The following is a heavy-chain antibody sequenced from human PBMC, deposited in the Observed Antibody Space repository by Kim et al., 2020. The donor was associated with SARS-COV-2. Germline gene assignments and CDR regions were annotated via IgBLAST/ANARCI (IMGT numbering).Heavy chain of an antibody. Sequence: GGSLRLSCIYSGFTFSSYGMSWVRQAPGKGLEWVAAISGSGGDTFYVNSVRGRFTVSRDDSKNTLYLQMNSLRADDTAIYFCAKLVGGSCYSAAANWGQG. J-gene: IGHJ1*01. CDR1: GFTFSSYG. D-gene: IGHD2-15*01. V-gene: IGHV3-23*01. CDR2: ISGSGGDT. CDR3: AKLVGGSCYSAAAN.